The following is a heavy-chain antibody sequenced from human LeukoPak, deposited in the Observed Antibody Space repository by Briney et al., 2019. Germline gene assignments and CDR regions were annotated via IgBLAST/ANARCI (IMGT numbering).Heavy chain of an antibody. CDR3: ARHLSAYDYVWGSYRPTFFDY. CDR1: GGSISSSSYY. CDR2: IYYSGST. D-gene: IGHD3-16*02. Sequence: SETLSLTCTVSGGSISSSSYYWGWIRQPPGKGLEWIGSIYYSGSTYYNPSLKSRVTISVDTSKNQFSLKLSSVTAADTAVYYCARHLSAYDYVWGSYRPTFFDYWGQGTLVTVSS. V-gene: IGHV4-39*01. J-gene: IGHJ4*02.